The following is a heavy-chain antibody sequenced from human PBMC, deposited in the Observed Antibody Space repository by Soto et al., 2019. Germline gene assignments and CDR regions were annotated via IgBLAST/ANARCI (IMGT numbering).Heavy chain of an antibody. J-gene: IGHJ4*02. D-gene: IGHD1-26*01. CDR3: AQSKVGATSNYFDY. V-gene: IGHV4-59*12. Sequence: PSETLSLTCNVSGGSISSYYWSWIRQPPGKGLEWIGFIYYSGSTDYNPSLKSRASVSIDTSKNQFSLNLTSVTAEDTAVYYCAQSKVGATSNYFDYWGQGTLVTVSS. CDR1: GGSISSYY. CDR2: IYYSGST.